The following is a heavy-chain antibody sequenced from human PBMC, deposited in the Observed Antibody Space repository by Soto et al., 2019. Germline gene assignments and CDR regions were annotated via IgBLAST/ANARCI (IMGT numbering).Heavy chain of an antibody. CDR2: FSGSGGST. V-gene: IGHV3-23*01. CDR1: GFTFSSYA. CDR3: AKEGEYYGDDEFDY. J-gene: IGHJ4*02. D-gene: IGHD4-17*01. Sequence: PGGSLRLSCAASGFTFSSYAMSWVRQAPGKGLEWVLSFSGSGGSTYYADSVKGRFTISRDNSKNTLYLQMNSLRAEDTAVYYCAKEGEYYGDDEFDYWGQGTLVTVSS.